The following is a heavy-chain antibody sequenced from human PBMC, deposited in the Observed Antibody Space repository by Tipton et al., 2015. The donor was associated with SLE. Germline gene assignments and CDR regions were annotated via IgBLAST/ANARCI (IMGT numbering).Heavy chain of an antibody. V-gene: IGHV4-39*01. CDR2: IYYSGST. Sequence: TLSLTCTVSGGSISSSSYYWGWVRQPPGKGLEWIASIYYSGSTYYNPSLKSRVTISVDTSKNQFSLKLTSVTAADTAVYYCARGGGSGWSIFDYWGQGTLVTVSS. J-gene: IGHJ4*02. CDR1: GGSISSSSYY. CDR3: ARGGGSGWSIFDY. D-gene: IGHD6-19*01.